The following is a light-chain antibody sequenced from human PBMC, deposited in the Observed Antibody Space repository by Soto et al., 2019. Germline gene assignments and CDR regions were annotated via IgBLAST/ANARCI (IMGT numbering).Light chain of an antibody. CDR2: GAS. J-gene: IGKJ2*01. CDR3: QQYNNWPRT. Sequence: EIVMTQSPATLSVSPGERATLSCRASQSVSSNLAWYQQQPGQAPRLLIYGASTRATGIPARFSGSGSGTEFTLTISSLQSEDLAVYYCQQYNNWPRTFGQGTKLEIK. V-gene: IGKV3-15*01. CDR1: QSVSSN.